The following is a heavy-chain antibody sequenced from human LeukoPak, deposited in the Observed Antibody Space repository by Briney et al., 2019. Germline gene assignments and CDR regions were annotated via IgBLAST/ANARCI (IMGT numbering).Heavy chain of an antibody. J-gene: IGHJ4*02. CDR1: AFTLSDYY. D-gene: IGHD3-22*01. CDR3: ARGYYYDSCAPDY. CDR2: ISSTSGYT. Sequence: KPGGSLRLSCAASAFTLSDYYMSWIRQAPGKGLEWISYISSTSGYTNYADSVRGRFTISRDNAKNSLYLQMNSLRAEDTAVYYCARGYYYDSCAPDYWGQGTLVTVSS. V-gene: IGHV3-11*06.